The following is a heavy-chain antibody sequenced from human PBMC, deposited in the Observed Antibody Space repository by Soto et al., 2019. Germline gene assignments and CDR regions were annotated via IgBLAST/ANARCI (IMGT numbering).Heavy chain of an antibody. CDR2: ITTYNGNT. Sequence: QVQLVQSGVEVREPGASVKVSCKAVRYIFTNYGVSWVRQAPGQGLEWMGWITTYNGNTEYAQKFQGRVTMTTDASTRTAYMELGSLRSDDTANYYCARALTGYGMDVWGQGTTFTVSS. CDR1: RYIFTNYG. J-gene: IGHJ6*02. CDR3: ARALTGYGMDV. V-gene: IGHV1-18*01.